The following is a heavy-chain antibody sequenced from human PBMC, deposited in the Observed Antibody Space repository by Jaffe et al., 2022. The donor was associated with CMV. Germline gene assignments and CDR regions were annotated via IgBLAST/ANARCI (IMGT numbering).Heavy chain of an antibody. CDR3: ARDRYCSGGSCIGVGAFDI. Sequence: QVQLQESGPGLVKPSETLSLTCTVSGGSISSYYWSWIRQPPGKGLEWIGYIYYSGSTNYNPSLKSRVTISVDTSKNQFSLKLSSVTAADTAVYYCARDRYCSGGSCIGVGAFDIWGQGTMVTVSS. CDR1: GGSISSYY. D-gene: IGHD2-15*01. CDR2: IYYSGST. V-gene: IGHV4-59*01. J-gene: IGHJ3*02.